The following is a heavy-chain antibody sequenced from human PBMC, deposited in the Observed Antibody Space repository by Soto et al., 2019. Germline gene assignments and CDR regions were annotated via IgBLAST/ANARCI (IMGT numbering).Heavy chain of an antibody. D-gene: IGHD3-10*01. V-gene: IGHV3-64*01. CDR3: ARDFASGSLGY. J-gene: IGHJ4*02. CDR1: GFTFSIYA. Sequence: GGSLRLSCSASGFTFSIYAMHWVRQAPGKGLEYVSSISSNGGSTYYANSVKGRFTISRDNSKNTLYLQMGSLRAEDMAVYYCARDFASGSLGYWGQGTLVTVSS. CDR2: ISSNGGST.